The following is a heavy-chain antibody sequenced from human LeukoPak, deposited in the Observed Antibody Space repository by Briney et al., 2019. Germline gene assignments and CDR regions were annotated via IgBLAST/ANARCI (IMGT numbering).Heavy chain of an antibody. J-gene: IGHJ3*02. CDR3: ARGGYFDWLRAFDI. CDR1: GFIFSSYG. D-gene: IGHD3-9*01. V-gene: IGHV3-21*06. Sequence: GGSLRLSCAASGFIFSSYGMNWVRQALWKGLEWVSSISSSRNYIYYADSAKGRFTISRDNAKNSLYLQMNSLRAEDTAAYYCARGGYFDWLRAFDIWGQGTMVTVSS. CDR2: ISSSRNYI.